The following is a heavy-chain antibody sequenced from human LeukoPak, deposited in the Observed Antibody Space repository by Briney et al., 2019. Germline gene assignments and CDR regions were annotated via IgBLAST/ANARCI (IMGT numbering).Heavy chain of an antibody. J-gene: IGHJ4*02. CDR3: ARHREDWGFDS. CDR1: GGSISGYY. CDR2: IYYSGST. Sequence: KPSETLSLTCTVSGGSISGYYWSWIRQPPGKGLEWIGYIYYSGSTNYNPSLKSRVTISVDTSKNQFSLKLSSVTAADTAVYYCARHREDWGFDSWGQGTLVTVSS. V-gene: IGHV4-59*08. D-gene: IGHD7-27*01.